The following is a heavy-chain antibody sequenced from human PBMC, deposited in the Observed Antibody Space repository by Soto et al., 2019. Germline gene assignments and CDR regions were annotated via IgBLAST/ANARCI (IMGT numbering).Heavy chain of an antibody. CDR2: ISAHNGNT. V-gene: IGHV1-18*01. J-gene: IGHJ4*02. Sequence: QVHLVQSGAEVKKPGASVKVSCKGSGYGFTTYGITWVRQAPGQGLEWMAWISAHNGNTDYAQNLQGRVTVTRDTSTSTAYMELRGLRSDDTAVYYCARWRYGDYWGQGALVTVSS. D-gene: IGHD1-1*01. CDR1: GYGFTTYG. CDR3: ARWRYGDY.